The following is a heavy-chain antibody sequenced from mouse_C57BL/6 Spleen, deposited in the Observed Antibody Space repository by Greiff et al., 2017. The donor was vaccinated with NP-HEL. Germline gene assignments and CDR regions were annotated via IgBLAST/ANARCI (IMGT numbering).Heavy chain of an antibody. CDR3: ARGNYYDPFAY. V-gene: IGHV1-82*01. Sequence: QVQLKESGPELVKPGASVKISCTASGYAFSSSWMNWVKQRPGKGLEWIGRIYPGDGATNYNGKFKGKATLTADKSSSTAYMQLSSLTSEDSAVYFWARGNYYDPFAYWGQGTLVTVSA. J-gene: IGHJ3*01. CDR2: IYPGDGAT. D-gene: IGHD1-1*01. CDR1: GYAFSSSW.